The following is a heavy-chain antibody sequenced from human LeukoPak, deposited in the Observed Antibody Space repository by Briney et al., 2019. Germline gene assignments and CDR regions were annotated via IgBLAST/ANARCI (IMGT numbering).Heavy chain of an antibody. V-gene: IGHV3-7*01. J-gene: IGHJ6*02. D-gene: IGHD3-3*01. CDR2: IKVDGSEK. CDR3: ARSLISAVIGMDV. CDR1: GFTVSSNY. Sequence: GGSLKLSCAASGFTVSSNYMSWVRQAPGKGLEWVANIKVDGSEKYYLDSVKGRFTISRDNARNSLFLQMNSLTAEDTAIYYCARSLISAVIGMDVWGQGTAVAVSS.